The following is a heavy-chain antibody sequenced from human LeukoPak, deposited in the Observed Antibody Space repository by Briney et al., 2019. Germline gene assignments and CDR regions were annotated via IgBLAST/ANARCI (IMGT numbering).Heavy chain of an antibody. D-gene: IGHD2-8*02. CDR2: GGGRGGRT. J-gene: IGHJ4*02. Sequence: GESLRLSCAVSGITLSNYDIWCFIQPPPERGLELAGGGGRGGRTYYAPSVKGRVTISRDNSKNKLYLQMSCLRAEDTAVYYCDKGSRPEIPVAHTVVKWGQGTLVTVSS. V-gene: IGHV3-23*01. CDR1: GITLSNYD. CDR3: DKGSRPEIPVAHTVVK.